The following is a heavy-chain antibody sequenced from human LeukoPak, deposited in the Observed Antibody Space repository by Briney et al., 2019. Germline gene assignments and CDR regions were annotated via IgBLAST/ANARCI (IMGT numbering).Heavy chain of an antibody. J-gene: IGHJ4*02. CDR2: ISWNSGSI. V-gene: IGHV3-9*01. CDR1: GFTFDDYA. Sequence: GGSLRLSCAASGFTFDDYAMHWVRQAPGKGLEWVSGISWNSGSIGYADSVKGRFTISRDNAKNSLYLQMNSLRAEDTALYYCARFSSGLFDYWGQGTLVTASS. CDR3: ARFSSGLFDY. D-gene: IGHD6-19*01.